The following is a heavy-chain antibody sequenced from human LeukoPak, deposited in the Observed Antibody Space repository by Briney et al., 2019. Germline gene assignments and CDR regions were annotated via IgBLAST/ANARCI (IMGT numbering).Heavy chain of an antibody. CDR3: ARGDGYAQRD. CDR2: INSDGSST. CDR1: GFTFSSYW. J-gene: IGHJ4*02. Sequence: GGSLRLSCAASGFTFSSYWTHWVRQAPGKGLVWVSRINSDGSSTSYADSVKGRLTISRDNAKNTLYLQMNSLRVEDTAVYYCARGDGYAQRDWGQGTLVTVPS. V-gene: IGHV3-74*01. D-gene: IGHD5-12*01.